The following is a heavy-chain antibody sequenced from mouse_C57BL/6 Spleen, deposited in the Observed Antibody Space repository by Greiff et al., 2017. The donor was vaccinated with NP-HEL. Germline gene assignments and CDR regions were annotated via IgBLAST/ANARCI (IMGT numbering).Heavy chain of an antibody. J-gene: IGHJ1*03. D-gene: IGHD2-4*01. Sequence: EVQLQESGPGLVKPSQSLSLTCSVTGYSITSGYYWNWIRQFPGNQLEWMGYISYDGSNNYNPSLKNRISITRDTSKNQFFLKLNSVTTEDTATYYCARESYDSYFDVWGTGTTVTVSS. V-gene: IGHV3-6*01. CDR1: GYSITSGYY. CDR3: ARESYDSYFDV. CDR2: ISYDGSN.